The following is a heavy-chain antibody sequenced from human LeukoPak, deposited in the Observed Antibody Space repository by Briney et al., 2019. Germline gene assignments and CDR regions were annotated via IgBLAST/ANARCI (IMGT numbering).Heavy chain of an antibody. D-gene: IGHD2-2*01. CDR2: ISGSGGST. CDR1: GFTFSSYA. J-gene: IGHJ4*02. Sequence: PGGSLKLSCAASGFTFSSYAMSWVRQAPGKGLEWVSAISGSGGSTYYADSVKGRFTISRDNSKNTLYLQMNSLRAEDTAVYYCAKDQIVVVPAALDYWGQGTLVTVSS. CDR3: AKDQIVVVPAALDY. V-gene: IGHV3-23*01.